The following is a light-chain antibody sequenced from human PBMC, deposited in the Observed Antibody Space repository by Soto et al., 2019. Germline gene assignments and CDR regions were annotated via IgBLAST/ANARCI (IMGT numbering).Light chain of an antibody. CDR3: QQYGSSPFT. CDR1: QSVSSY. Sequence: GFILTTSTLSLSPRERATLSCRASQSVSSYLAWYQQKPGQAPRLLIYGASSRATGIPDRFSGSGSGTDFIFTISRLEPEDFAVYYCQQYGSSPFTFGPGTKVHIK. CDR2: GAS. V-gene: IGKV3-20*01. J-gene: IGKJ3*01.